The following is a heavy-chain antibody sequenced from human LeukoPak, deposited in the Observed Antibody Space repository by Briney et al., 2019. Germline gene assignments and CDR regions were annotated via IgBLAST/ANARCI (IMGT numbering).Heavy chain of an antibody. J-gene: IGHJ6*03. V-gene: IGHV4-38-2*02. CDR2: IYHSGST. CDR3: ARGGYGSGSYGYYYMDV. CDR1: GYSISSGYY. Sequence: PSETLSLTCTVSGYSISSGYYWGWIRQPPGKGLEWIGSIYHSGSTYYNPSLKSRVTISVDTSKNQFSLKLSSVTAADTAVYYCARGGYGSGSYGYYYMDVWGKGTTVTTSS. D-gene: IGHD3-10*01.